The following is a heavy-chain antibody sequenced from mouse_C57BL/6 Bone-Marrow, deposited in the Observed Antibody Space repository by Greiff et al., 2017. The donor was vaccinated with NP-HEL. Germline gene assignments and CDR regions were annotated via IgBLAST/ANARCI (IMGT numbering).Heavy chain of an antibody. CDR2: IDPENGDT. D-gene: IGHD2-2*01. CDR1: GFNIKDDY. Sequence: EVKLMESGAELVRPGASVKLSCTASGFNIKDDYMHWVKQRPEQGLEWIGWIDPENGDTEYASKFQGKATITADTSSNTAYLQLSSLTSEDTAVYYCTTYYYGYDEYFDVWGTGTTVTVSS. V-gene: IGHV14-4*01. J-gene: IGHJ1*03. CDR3: TTYYYGYDEYFDV.